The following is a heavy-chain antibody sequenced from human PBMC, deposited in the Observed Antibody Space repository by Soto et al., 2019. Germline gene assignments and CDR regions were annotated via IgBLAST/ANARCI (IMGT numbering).Heavy chain of an antibody. Sequence: EVQLMESGGGLVKPGGSLRLSCAASGFTFSDHPMLWVRQAPGEGWEWVSSITSGARYMYYADSVKGRFTISIDNVEKSLYLQMSSLAAEDTAVYYCVREGIGNSGSGFDWGQGTLVNVSS. D-gene: IGHD1-26*01. CDR1: GFTFSDHP. CDR3: VREGIGNSGSGFD. CDR2: ITSGARYM. J-gene: IGHJ4*02. V-gene: IGHV3-21*02.